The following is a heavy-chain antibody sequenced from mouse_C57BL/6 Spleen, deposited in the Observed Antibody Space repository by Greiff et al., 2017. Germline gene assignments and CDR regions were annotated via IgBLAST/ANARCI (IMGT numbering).Heavy chain of an antibody. Sequence: VQLQQSGPELVKPGASVKISCKASGYTFTDYYINWVKQRPGQGLEWIGWIFPGSGSTYYNEKFKGKATLTVDKSSSTADMLLSSRTSEDSAVYFCARGGLGGGFAYWGQGTLVTVSA. V-gene: IGHV1-75*01. CDR3: ARGGLGGGFAY. CDR1: GYTFTDYY. CDR2: IFPGSGST. D-gene: IGHD3-3*01. J-gene: IGHJ3*01.